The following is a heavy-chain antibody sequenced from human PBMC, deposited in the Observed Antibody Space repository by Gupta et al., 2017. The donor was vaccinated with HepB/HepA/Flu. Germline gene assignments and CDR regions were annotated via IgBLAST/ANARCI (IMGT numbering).Heavy chain of an antibody. D-gene: IGHD3-10*01. CDR2: INDSGGSR. CDR1: GFTFLSYA. Sequence: EVQLLESVGDLVQPGGSLRLSCAASGFTFLSYAMSWVRPAPGKGLEWVSNINDSGGSRYHADAVRGRFTISRDNSKNTLFLQMNSRRAEDTAVYYCAKGSSLLRGPLDSWGQGTLVTVSS. CDR3: AKGSSLLRGPLDS. J-gene: IGHJ4*02. V-gene: IGHV3-23*01.